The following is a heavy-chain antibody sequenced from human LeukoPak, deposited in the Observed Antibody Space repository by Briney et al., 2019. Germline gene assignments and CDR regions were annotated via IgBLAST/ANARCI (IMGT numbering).Heavy chain of an antibody. D-gene: IGHD6-13*01. CDR1: GYTSTSYY. Sequence: ASVKVSCKASGYTSTSYYMHWVRQAPGQGLEWMGIINPSGGSTSYAQKFQGRVTMTRDMSTSTVYMELSSLRSEDTAVYYCARDVAAAGRYYYYMDVWGKGTTVTVSS. CDR3: ARDVAAAGRYYYYMDV. CDR2: INPSGGST. V-gene: IGHV1-46*01. J-gene: IGHJ6*03.